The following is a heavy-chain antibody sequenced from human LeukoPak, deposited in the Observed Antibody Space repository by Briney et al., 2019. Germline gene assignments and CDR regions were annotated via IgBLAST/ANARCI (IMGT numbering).Heavy chain of an antibody. Sequence: ASVKVSCKASGYTFTSYGISWVRQAPGQGLEWMGWISAYNGNTNYAQKLQGRVTMTTDTSTSTAYMELRSLRSDDTAVYYCAREGMDTMIVVDENWFDPWGQGTLVTVSS. CDR2: ISAYNGNT. CDR3: AREGMDTMIVVDENWFDP. D-gene: IGHD3-22*01. V-gene: IGHV1-18*01. J-gene: IGHJ5*02. CDR1: GYTFTSYG.